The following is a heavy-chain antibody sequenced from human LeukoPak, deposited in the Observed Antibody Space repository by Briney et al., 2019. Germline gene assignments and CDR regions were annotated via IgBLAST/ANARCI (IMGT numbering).Heavy chain of an antibody. V-gene: IGHV4-4*07. Sequence: SETLSLTCTVSGGSISSYYWSWIRQPAGKGLEWIGRIYTSGSTNYNPSLKSRVTMSVDTSKNQFSLKLSSVTAADTAVYYCARDGLSYCSGGSCYSVDNWFDPWGQGTLVTVSS. CDR1: GGSISSYY. CDR2: IYTSGST. J-gene: IGHJ5*02. D-gene: IGHD2-15*01. CDR3: ARDGLSYCSGGSCYSVDNWFDP.